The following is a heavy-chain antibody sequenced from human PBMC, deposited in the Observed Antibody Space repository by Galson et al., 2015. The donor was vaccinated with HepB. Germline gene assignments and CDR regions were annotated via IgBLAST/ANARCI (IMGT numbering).Heavy chain of an antibody. CDR1: GGTFSSYT. CDR3: AREAPEEAYEGGSVPAFFDY. Sequence: SVKVSCKASGGTFSSYTISWVRQAPGQGLEWMGRIIPILGIANYAQKFQGRVTITADKSTSTAYMELSSLRSEDTAVYYCAREAPEEAYEGGSVPAFFDYWGQGTLVTVSS. D-gene: IGHD5-12*01. V-gene: IGHV1-69*04. CDR2: IIPILGIA. J-gene: IGHJ4*02.